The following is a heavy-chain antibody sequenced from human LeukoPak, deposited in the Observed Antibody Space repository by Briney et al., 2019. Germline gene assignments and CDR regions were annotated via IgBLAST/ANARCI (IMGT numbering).Heavy chain of an antibody. Sequence: GESLKISCQGSGYTFSNYWIGRVRQMPGKGLEWMGIIYPGDSDTRYSPSFQGQVTISADKSISTAYLQWSSLKASDTAMYYCARQRSGNYLPFDHWGQGTLVTVSS. CDR1: GYTFSNYW. CDR3: ARQRSGNYLPFDH. V-gene: IGHV5-51*01. D-gene: IGHD1-26*01. J-gene: IGHJ4*02. CDR2: IYPGDSDT.